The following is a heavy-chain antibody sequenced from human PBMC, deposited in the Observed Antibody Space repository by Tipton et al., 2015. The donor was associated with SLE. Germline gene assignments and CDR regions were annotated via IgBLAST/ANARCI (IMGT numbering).Heavy chain of an antibody. CDR2: IYYSGHT. CDR3: ARDWAGSNWP. Sequence: SLTCTVSGGSISNYYWSWIRQSPGKGLEWIGYIYYSGHTDYNPSLKSRVTLSVDTSKSQFSFSLRLSSVTAADTAIYYCARDWAGSNWPWGQGTLVTVSS. CDR1: GGSISNYY. V-gene: IGHV4-59*12. J-gene: IGHJ4*02. D-gene: IGHD6-13*01.